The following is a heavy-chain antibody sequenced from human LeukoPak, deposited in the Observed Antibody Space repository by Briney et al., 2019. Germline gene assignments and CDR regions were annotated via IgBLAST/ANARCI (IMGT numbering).Heavy chain of an antibody. V-gene: IGHV1-2*02. Sequence: ASVKVSCKASGYTFSGYYMHWVRRAPGQGFEWMGRIDSNSGGTNYAQNFQGRVTMTRNTAISTAFMELSRLRPDDTATYYCARAGGVTVTTTWGQGALVTVSS. J-gene: IGHJ5*02. D-gene: IGHD4-11*01. CDR3: ARAGGVTVTTT. CDR2: IDSNSGGT. CDR1: GYTFSGYY.